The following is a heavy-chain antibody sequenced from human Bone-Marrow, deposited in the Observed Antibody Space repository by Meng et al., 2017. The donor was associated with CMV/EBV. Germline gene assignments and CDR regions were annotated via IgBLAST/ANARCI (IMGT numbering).Heavy chain of an antibody. D-gene: IGHD3-10*01. CDR3: AKPRSSTDWSLEL. CDR1: GLTFNDYG. J-gene: IGHJ2*01. V-gene: IGHV3-30*18. Sequence: CADSGLTFNDYGMHWVRQAPGKGLEWVAIISAAGSNKYYIDSVKGRFTISRDNSKNTLFLQMDSLRTEDTAAYYCAKPRSSTDWSLELWGRDTLVTVSS. CDR2: ISAAGSNK.